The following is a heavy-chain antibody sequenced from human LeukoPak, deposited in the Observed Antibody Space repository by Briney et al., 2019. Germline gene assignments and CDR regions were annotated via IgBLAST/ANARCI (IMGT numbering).Heavy chain of an antibody. D-gene: IGHD3-3*01. Sequence: GSLRLSCAASGFTFSSYSMNWVRQAPGKGLEWVSSISSSSSYIYYADSVKGRFTISRDNAKNSLYLQMNSLRAEDTAVYYCARSPLRFLEWSPVYFDYWGQGTLVTVSS. CDR3: ARSPLRFLEWSPVYFDY. CDR1: GFTFSSYS. J-gene: IGHJ4*02. V-gene: IGHV3-21*01. CDR2: ISSSSSYI.